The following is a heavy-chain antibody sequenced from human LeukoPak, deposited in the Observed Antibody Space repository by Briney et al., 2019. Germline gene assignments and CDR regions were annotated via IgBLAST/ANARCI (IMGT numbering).Heavy chain of an antibody. CDR1: GYTFTDYY. D-gene: IGHD2-21*01. Sequence: GASVKVSCKASGYTFTDYYIHWVRQAPGQGLEWMGWMDPNSGGTNYAQKFQGRVTMNRDTSITTAYMELIRLRSDDTAVYYCARGYCGGECYSHDAFDIWGQGTVVTVSS. V-gene: IGHV1-2*02. CDR2: MDPNSGGT. CDR3: ARGYCGGECYSHDAFDI. J-gene: IGHJ3*02.